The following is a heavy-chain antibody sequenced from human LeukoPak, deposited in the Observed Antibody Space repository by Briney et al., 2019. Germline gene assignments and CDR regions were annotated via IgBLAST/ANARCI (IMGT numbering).Heavy chain of an antibody. CDR2: IYYSGST. J-gene: IGHJ4*02. V-gene: IGHV4-59*01. Sequence: PSETLSLTCTVSGGSISSYYWSWIRQPPGKGLEWIGYIYYSGSTSYNPSLKSRVTISVDTSKNQFSLKLSSVTAADTAVYYCARVTPDEQLVLIFDYWGQGTLVTVSS. CDR3: ARVTPDEQLVLIFDY. D-gene: IGHD6-13*01. CDR1: GGSISSYY.